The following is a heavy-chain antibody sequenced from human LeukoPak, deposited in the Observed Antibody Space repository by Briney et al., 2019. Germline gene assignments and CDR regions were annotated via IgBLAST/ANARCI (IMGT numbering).Heavy chain of an antibody. J-gene: IGHJ4*02. V-gene: IGHV3-7*01. D-gene: IGHD6-19*01. CDR2: IKQDGSEK. CDR3: ARYEVDSSGYYFFDY. CDR1: GFTFSGYW. Sequence: GGSLRLSCAASGFTFSGYWMSWVRQAPGKGLEWVANIKQDGSEKYYVDSVKGRFTISRDNAENSPYLQMNSLTAEDTAVYYCARYEVDSSGYYFFDYWGQGTLVTVSS.